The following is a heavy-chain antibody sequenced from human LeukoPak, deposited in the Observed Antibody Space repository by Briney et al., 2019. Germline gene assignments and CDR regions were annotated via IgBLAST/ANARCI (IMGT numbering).Heavy chain of an antibody. Sequence: GGSLRLSCAASGFTFSSYSMNWVRQAPGKGLEWVAVISYDGSNKYYADSVKGRFTISRDNSKNTLYLQMNSLRAEDTAVYYCALNRGSGWYFHYWGQGTLVTVSS. V-gene: IGHV3-30*03. D-gene: IGHD6-19*01. CDR2: ISYDGSNK. CDR1: GFTFSSYS. J-gene: IGHJ4*02. CDR3: ALNRGSGWYFHY.